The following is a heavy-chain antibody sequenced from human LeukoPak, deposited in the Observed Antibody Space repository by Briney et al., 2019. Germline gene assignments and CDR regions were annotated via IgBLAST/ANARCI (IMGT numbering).Heavy chain of an antibody. V-gene: IGHV3-23*01. J-gene: IGHJ6*03. CDR3: AKDPQLHYYYYYMDV. CDR2: ISGSGGST. Sequence: GGSLRLSCAASGFTFSNYAMSWVRQAPGKGLEWVSAISGSGGSTYYADSVKGRFTISRDNSKNTLYLQMNSLRAEDTAVYYCAKDPQLHYYYYYMDVWGKGTTVTVSS. D-gene: IGHD1-26*01. CDR1: GFTFSNYA.